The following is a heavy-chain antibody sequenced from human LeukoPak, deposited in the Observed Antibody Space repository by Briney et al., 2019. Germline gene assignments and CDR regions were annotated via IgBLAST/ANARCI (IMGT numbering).Heavy chain of an antibody. CDR2: IYTSGST. J-gene: IGHJ3*02. CDR1: GGSFSGYY. Sequence: PSETLSLTCAVYGGSFSGYYWSWIRQPAGKGLEWIGRIYTSGSTNYNPSLKSRVTMSVDTSKNQFSLKLSSVTAADTAVYYCAREWLGAFDIWGQGTMVTVSS. CDR3: AREWLGAFDI. D-gene: IGHD6-19*01. V-gene: IGHV4-59*10.